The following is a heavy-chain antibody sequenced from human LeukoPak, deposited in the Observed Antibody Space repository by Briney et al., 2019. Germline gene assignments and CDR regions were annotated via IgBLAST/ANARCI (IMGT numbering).Heavy chain of an antibody. CDR3: ARFSRGITMVRGVGGFDY. Sequence: PSETLSLTCAVYGGSFSGYYWSWIRQPPGKGLEWIGEINHSGSTNYNPSLKSRVTVSVDTSKNQFSLKLSSVTAADTAVYYCARFSRGITMVRGVGGFDYWGQGTLVTVSS. CDR1: GGSFSGYY. D-gene: IGHD3-10*01. CDR2: INHSGST. V-gene: IGHV4-34*01. J-gene: IGHJ4*02.